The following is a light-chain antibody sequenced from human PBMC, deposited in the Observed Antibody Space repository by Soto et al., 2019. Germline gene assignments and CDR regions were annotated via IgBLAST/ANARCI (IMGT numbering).Light chain of an antibody. CDR1: QSAGNNY. V-gene: IGKV3-20*01. CDR2: GAS. Sequence: EIMWTQSPGTLSLSPGESATLSFRASQSAGNNYLAWYQQMPGQAPRLLIYGASSRATGIPDRFSGRGSGTDFTLTISCLQPDDFATYYCQQYNSYSFGQGTMVDI. J-gene: IGKJ1*01. CDR3: QQYNSYS.